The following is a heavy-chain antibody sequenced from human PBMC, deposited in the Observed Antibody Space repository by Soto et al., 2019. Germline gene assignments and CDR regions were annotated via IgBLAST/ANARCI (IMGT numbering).Heavy chain of an antibody. CDR1: GFTFSSYS. CDR2: ISSSSSYI. J-gene: IGHJ3*02. V-gene: IGHV3-21*01. CDR3: ARGGYDSSGYYYTPSAFDI. Sequence: GGSLRLSCAASGFTFSSYSMNWARQAPGKGLEWVSSISSSSSYIYYADSVKGRFTISRDNAKNSLYLQMNSLRAEDTAVYYCARGGYDSSGYYYTPSAFDIWGQGTMVTVSS. D-gene: IGHD3-22*01.